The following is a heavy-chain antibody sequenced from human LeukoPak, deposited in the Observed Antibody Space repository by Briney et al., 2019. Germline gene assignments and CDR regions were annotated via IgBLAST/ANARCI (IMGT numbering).Heavy chain of an antibody. D-gene: IGHD3-16*01. CDR3: ARHLTMITVPRDAFDI. Sequence: AGESLKISCKASGYNFPKSWIGWVRQMPGKGLEWMAIVYPDDSRTKYSPSFQGQVTISADKSINTAYLQWSSLRASDTAMYYCARHLTMITVPRDAFDIWGQGTMVTVSS. V-gene: IGHV5-51*01. CDR1: GYNFPKSW. CDR2: VYPDDSRT. J-gene: IGHJ3*02.